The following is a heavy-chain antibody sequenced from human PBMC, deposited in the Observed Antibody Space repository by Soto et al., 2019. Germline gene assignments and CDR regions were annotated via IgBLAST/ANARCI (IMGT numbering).Heavy chain of an antibody. D-gene: IGHD3-22*01. CDR3: ASNLPAADDSSGYYDPGGFDY. CDR1: GYTFTGYY. CDR2: INPNSGGT. V-gene: IGHV1-2*02. J-gene: IGHJ4*02. Sequence: GASVKVSCKASGYTFTGYYMHWVRQAPGQGLEWMGWINPNSGGTNYAQKFQGRVTMTRDTSISTAYMELSRLRSDDTAVYYCASNLPAADDSSGYYDPGGFDYWGQGTLVTVSS.